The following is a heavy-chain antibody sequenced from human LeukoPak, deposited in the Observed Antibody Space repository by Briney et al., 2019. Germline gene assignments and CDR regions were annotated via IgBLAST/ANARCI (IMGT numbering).Heavy chain of an antibody. V-gene: IGHV3-21*01. D-gene: IGHD1-26*01. Sequence: GGSLRLSCAASGFSFNSYRMSWVRQAPGKGPEWVSSISSSSDYIYYADSVKGRFTISRDNAKNSLYLQMNSLRADDTAVYYCARRSGSYFSFDYWGQGTLVTVSS. CDR3: ARRSGSYFSFDY. J-gene: IGHJ4*02. CDR2: ISSSSDYI. CDR1: GFSFNSYR.